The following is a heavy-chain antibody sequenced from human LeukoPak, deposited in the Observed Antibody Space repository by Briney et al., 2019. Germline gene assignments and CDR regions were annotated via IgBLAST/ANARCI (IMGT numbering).Heavy chain of an antibody. CDR2: IIPILGMA. V-gene: IGHV1-69*04. Sequence: ASVTVSCKASGGTFSSYAISWVRQAPGQGLEWMGRIIPILGMANYAQKFQGRVTITADKSTSTAYMELSSLRSEDTAVYYCAREWRHRGVTIDYWGQGTLVTVSS. J-gene: IGHJ4*02. CDR3: AREWRHRGVTIDY. D-gene: IGHD3-10*01. CDR1: GGTFSSYA.